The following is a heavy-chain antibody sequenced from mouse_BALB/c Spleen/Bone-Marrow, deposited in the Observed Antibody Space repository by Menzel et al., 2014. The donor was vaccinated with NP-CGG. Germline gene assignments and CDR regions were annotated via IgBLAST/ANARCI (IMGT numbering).Heavy chain of an antibody. D-gene: IGHD1-2*01. J-gene: IGHJ4*01. V-gene: IGHV1-87*01. Sequence: VQLQQSWAELARPGASVKLSCKASGYTFTSYWMQWVKQRPGQGLEWIGAIYPGDGDTRYTQKFKGKATLTADKSSSTASMQLSSLASEDSAVYYCARSRTTATAMDCWGQGTSVTVSS. CDR3: ARSRTTATAMDC. CDR1: GYTFTSYW. CDR2: IYPGDGDT.